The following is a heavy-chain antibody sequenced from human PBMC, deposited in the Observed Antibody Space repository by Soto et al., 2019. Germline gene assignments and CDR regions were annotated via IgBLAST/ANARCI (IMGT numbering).Heavy chain of an antibody. V-gene: IGHV4-34*01. CDR1: GGSFSGYY. CDR3: ARAAPRYCSGGSCYSGRDY. J-gene: IGHJ4*02. Sequence: QVQLQQWGAGLLKPSETLSLTCAVYGGSFSGYYWSWIRQPPGKGLEWIGEINHSGSTNYNPSLKSRVTISVDTSKSQFSLKLSSVTAADTAVYYCARAAPRYCSGGSCYSGRDYWVQGTLVTVSS. CDR2: INHSGST. D-gene: IGHD2-15*01.